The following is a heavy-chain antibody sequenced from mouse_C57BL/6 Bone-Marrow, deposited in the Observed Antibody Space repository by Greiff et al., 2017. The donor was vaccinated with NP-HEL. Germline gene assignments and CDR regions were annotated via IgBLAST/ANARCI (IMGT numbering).Heavy chain of an antibody. J-gene: IGHJ1*03. V-gene: IGHV1-82*01. CDR3: ARWTTVVATDFDV. Sequence: QVQLQQSGPELVKPGASVKISCKASGYAFSSSWMNWVKQRPGKGLELIGRIYPGDGDTNYNGKFKGKATLTADKSSSTAYMQLSSLTSEDSAVYFCARWTTVVATDFDVWGTGTTVTVSS. CDR1: GYAFSSSW. D-gene: IGHD1-1*01. CDR2: IYPGDGDT.